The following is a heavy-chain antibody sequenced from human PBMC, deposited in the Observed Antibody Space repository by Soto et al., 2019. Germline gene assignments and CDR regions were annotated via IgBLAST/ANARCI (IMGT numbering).Heavy chain of an antibody. CDR2: IMPIFRAP. CDR3: AIVPRLSSVAPLVF. D-gene: IGHD6-13*01. J-gene: IGHJ4*02. CDR1: GGAFSDYA. Sequence: SVKVSCKASGGAFSDYAFSWVRQAPGQGLEWLGGIMPIFRAPDYAQKFQGRVTITADEFTRTAYMEMNSLRSEDTAVYYCAIVPRLSSVAPLVFWGQGTLVTVSS. V-gene: IGHV1-69*13.